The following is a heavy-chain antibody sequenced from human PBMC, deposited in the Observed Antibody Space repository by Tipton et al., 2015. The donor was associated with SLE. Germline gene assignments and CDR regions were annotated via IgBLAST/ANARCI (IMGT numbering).Heavy chain of an antibody. CDR1: GYTFTTYG. V-gene: IGHV1-18*01. D-gene: IGHD5-18*01. CDR3: ARGRVDTAMGGFDC. J-gene: IGHJ4*02. Sequence: QSGAEVKKPGASVRVSCKASGYTFTTYGISWVRQAPGQGLEWMGWISTYNGNTNYAQKLQGRVTMTSDTSTSTAYMELRSLRSDGTAIYYCARGRVDTAMGGFDCWGRGTLVTV. CDR2: ISTYNGNT.